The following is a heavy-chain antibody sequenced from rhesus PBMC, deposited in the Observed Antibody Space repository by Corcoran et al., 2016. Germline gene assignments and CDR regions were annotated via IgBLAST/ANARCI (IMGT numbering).Heavy chain of an antibody. CDR1: GGSISGGYD. CDR3: ARQRGYSNYFVDY. CDR2: INGSRGST. J-gene: IGHJ4*01. V-gene: IGHV4-76*01. Sequence: QVQLQESGPGLVKPSETLSLTCAVSGGSISGGYDGSWIRQPQGKGLEWIGYINGSRGSTNYNPSLKNRVTISKDTSKNLFSRKLCSVPAADTAVYYCARQRGYSNYFVDYWGQGVLVTVSS. D-gene: IGHD4-23*01.